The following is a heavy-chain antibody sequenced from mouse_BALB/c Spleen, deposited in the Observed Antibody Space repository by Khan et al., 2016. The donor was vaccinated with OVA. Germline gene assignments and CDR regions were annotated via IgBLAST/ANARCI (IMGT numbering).Heavy chain of an antibody. Sequence: QVQLKESGPGLVAPSQSLSITCTVSGFSLTSYGVNWVRQPPGKGLEWLGVIWGDGSTNYHSTLMSRLSISKDNSQSQVFLKLSSLHTDDTATYYCAKWGTANYYAMDYWGQGTSVTVSS. CDR1: GFSLTSYG. CDR2: IWGDGST. J-gene: IGHJ4*01. V-gene: IGHV2-3*01. CDR3: AKWGTANYYAMDY. D-gene: IGHD1-2*01.